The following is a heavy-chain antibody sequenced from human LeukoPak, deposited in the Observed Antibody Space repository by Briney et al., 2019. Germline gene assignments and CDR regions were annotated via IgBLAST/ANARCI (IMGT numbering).Heavy chain of an antibody. CDR1: GYTFTGYY. Sequence: GASVKVSCKASGYTFTGYYMHWVRQAPGQGLEWMRWINPNSGGTNYAQKFQGGVTMTRDTSISTAYMELSRLRSDDTAVYYCARVPGDRRGHAFDIWGQGTMVTVSS. V-gene: IGHV1-2*02. D-gene: IGHD7-27*01. CDR3: ARVPGDRRGHAFDI. J-gene: IGHJ3*02. CDR2: INPNSGGT.